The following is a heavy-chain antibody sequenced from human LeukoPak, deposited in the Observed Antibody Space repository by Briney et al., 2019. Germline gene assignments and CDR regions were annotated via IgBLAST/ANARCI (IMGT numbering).Heavy chain of an antibody. CDR3: AKEEATTYYFDY. V-gene: IGHV3-43*01. Sequence: GGSLRLSCAASGFTFDDYTMHWVRQAPEKGLEWVSLISWDGGSTYYADSVKGRFTNSRVNRKKSLYVQMNSLRTEDTALYFCAKEEATTYYFDYWGQGTLVTVSS. CDR1: GFTFDDYT. J-gene: IGHJ4*02. CDR2: ISWDGGST. D-gene: IGHD4-11*01.